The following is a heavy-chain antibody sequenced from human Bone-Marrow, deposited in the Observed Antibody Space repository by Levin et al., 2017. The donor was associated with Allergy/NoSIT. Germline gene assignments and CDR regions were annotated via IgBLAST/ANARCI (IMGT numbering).Heavy chain of an antibody. CDR3: ARDKGSGSYYNSKGWFDP. CDR2: ISYDGSNK. V-gene: IGHV3-30-3*01. Sequence: GGSLRLSCAASGFTFSSYAMHWVRQAPGKGLEWVAVISYDGSNKYYADSVKGRFTISRDNSKNTLYLQMNSLRAEDTAVYYCARDKGSGSYYNSKGWFDPWGQGTLVTVSS. J-gene: IGHJ5*02. CDR1: GFTFSSYA. D-gene: IGHD3-10*01.